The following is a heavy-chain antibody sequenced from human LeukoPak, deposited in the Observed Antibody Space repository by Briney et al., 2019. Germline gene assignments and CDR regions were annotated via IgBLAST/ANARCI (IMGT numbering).Heavy chain of an antibody. J-gene: IGHJ4*02. V-gene: IGHV4-59*01. CDR2: IYYSGST. CDR1: GGSISSYY. CDR3: ARVKAAAGKYFDY. Sequence: SETLSLTCTDSGGSISSYYWSWIRQPPGKGLEWIGYIYYSGSTNYNPSLKSRVTISVDTSKNQFSLKLSSVTAADTAVYYCARVKAAAGKYFDYWGQGTLVTVSS. D-gene: IGHD6-13*01.